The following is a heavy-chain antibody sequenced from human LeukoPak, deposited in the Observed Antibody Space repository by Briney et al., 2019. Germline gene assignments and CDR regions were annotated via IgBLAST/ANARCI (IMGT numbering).Heavy chain of an antibody. D-gene: IGHD1-26*01. CDR1: GYTFTGYY. V-gene: IGHV1-2*02. J-gene: IGHJ3*02. Sequence: ASVKVSCKASGYTFTGYYMHWVRQAPGQGLEWMGWINPNSGGTNYAQKFQGRVTMTRDTSTSTVYMELSSLRSEDTAVYYCARREIVEDAFDIWGQGTMVTVSS. CDR2: INPNSGGT. CDR3: ARREIVEDAFDI.